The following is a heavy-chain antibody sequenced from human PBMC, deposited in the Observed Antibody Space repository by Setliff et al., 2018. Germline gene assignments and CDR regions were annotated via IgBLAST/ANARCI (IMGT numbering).Heavy chain of an antibody. CDR3: ARTSTGRYFDL. CDR2: VFFTGDT. D-gene: IGHD2-2*01. Sequence: PSETLSLTCTVSGDSINDYYWSWIRQPPGKGLEWTGYVFFTGDTDYNPSLGSRVTISLDRSKTQFSLKLSSVTAADTAVYYCARTSTGRYFDLWGRGTLVTVSS. V-gene: IGHV4-59*01. CDR1: GDSINDYY. J-gene: IGHJ2*01.